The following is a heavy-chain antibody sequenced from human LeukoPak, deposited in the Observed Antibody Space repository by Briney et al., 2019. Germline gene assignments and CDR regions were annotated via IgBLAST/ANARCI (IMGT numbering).Heavy chain of an antibody. CDR2: ISGSGGST. D-gene: IGHD3-10*01. J-gene: IGHJ4*02. CDR3: AKVRRSMVRGVISGLDY. V-gene: IGHV3-23*01. CDR1: GFTFSSYA. Sequence: PGRSLRLSCAASGFTFSSYAMSWVRQAPGKGLEWVSAISGSGGSTYYADSVKGRFTISRDNSKNTLYLQMNSLRAEDTAVYYCAKVRRSMVRGVISGLDYWGQGTLVTVSS.